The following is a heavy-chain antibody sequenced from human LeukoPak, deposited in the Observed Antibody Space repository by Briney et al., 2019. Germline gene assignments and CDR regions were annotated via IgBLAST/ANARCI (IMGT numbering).Heavy chain of an antibody. CDR3: TTEGIQLWLYEGDY. CDR2: IKSKTDGGTT. CDR1: GFTLSNDW. Sequence: GGSLRLSCAASGFTLSNDWMSWVRQAPGKGLEWVARIKSKTDGGTTDYAAPVKGRFTISRDDSKDTLYLQMNSLKTEDTAVYYCTTEGIQLWLYEGDYWGQGTLVTVSS. D-gene: IGHD5-18*01. J-gene: IGHJ4*02. V-gene: IGHV3-15*01.